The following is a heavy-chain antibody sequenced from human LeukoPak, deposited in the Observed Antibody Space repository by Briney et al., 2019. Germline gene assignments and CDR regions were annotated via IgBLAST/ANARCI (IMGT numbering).Heavy chain of an antibody. CDR1: GYSFTNYW. CDR3: ATLYKWNDNWFDP. Sequence: GESLKISCQGSGYSFTNYWIGWVRQMPGKGLEWMGVIYPGGSDTRYSPSFQGQVTISADQSISTPYLQWSSPKASDTAQYYCATLYKWNDNWFDPWGQGTLVTVSS. V-gene: IGHV5-51*01. J-gene: IGHJ5*02. D-gene: IGHD1-1*01. CDR2: IYPGGSDT.